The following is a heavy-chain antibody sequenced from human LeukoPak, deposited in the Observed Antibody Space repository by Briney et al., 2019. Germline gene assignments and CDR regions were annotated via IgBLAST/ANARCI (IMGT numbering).Heavy chain of an antibody. V-gene: IGHV4-39*01. CDR2: IFYSGST. CDR3: AVAGVRHYDSSGLYVFDF. CDR1: GGSVSSSNYF. Sequence: PSETLSLTCTVSGGSVSSSNYFWGWIRQPPGKGLEWIGTIFYSGSTHYYPSLKSRVSISVDTSKNQFFLKLNSVTAADTAVYYCAVAGVRHYDSSGLYVFDFWGQGTMVTVSS. J-gene: IGHJ3*01. D-gene: IGHD3-22*01.